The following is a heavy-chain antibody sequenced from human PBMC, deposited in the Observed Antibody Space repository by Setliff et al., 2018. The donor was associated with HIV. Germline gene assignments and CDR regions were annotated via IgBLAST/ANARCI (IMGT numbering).Heavy chain of an antibody. D-gene: IGHD3-16*02. J-gene: IGHJ4*02. CDR3: ARDTTTFGGVIADH. V-gene: IGHV3-7*01. Sequence: GGSLKLSCAASGFAFSSYWMTWVRQAPGKGLEWVASMKQDGSEKYYVDSVKGRFTISRDNAKKSLHLQMNSLRAEDTAVYFCARDTTTFGGVIADHWGQGTLVTVSS. CDR2: MKQDGSEK. CDR1: GFAFSSYW.